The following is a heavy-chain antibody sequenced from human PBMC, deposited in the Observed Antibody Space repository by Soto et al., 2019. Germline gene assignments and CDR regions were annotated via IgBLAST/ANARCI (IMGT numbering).Heavy chain of an antibody. V-gene: IGHV5-51*01. Sequence: GESLKISWKGSGYSFTSYWIGWVRQMPGKGVELMGIIYAGDSDTRYSPSLQGQVTISADKSIITAYLQWSSLKASDTAMYYCARRTPLYYYDSSGYLRAAFDXWGQATMVTVS. D-gene: IGHD3-22*01. J-gene: IGHJ3*02. CDR1: GYSFTSYW. CDR3: ARRTPLYYYDSSGYLRAAFDX. CDR2: IYAGDSDT.